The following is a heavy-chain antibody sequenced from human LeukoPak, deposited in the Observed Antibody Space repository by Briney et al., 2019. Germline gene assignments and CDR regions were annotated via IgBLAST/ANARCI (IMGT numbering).Heavy chain of an antibody. CDR3: VRDRGALQYFDY. V-gene: IGHV3-33*01. CDR1: GFTFRNHG. Sequence: GGSLRLSCAASGFTFRNHGMHWVRQAPGKGLEWVAITWYDGGNKYYADSVNGRFTISRDNSKNTLFLQMNSLRAEDTAVYYCVRDRGALQYFDYWGQGTLVTVSS. D-gene: IGHD5-24*01. J-gene: IGHJ4*02. CDR2: TWYDGGNK.